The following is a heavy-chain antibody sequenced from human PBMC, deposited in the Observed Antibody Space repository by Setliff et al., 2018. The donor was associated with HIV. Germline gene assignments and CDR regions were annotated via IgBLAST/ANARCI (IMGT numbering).Heavy chain of an antibody. Sequence: GASVKVSCKASGYTFTSHDINWVRQATGQGLEWMGWMNPNSANTGYAQKFQGRVTMTRNTSISTAYMELSSLRSEDTAVYYCARAGGYCGSTSCPYYFDYWGQGTLVTFSS. CDR3: ARAGGYCGSTSCPYYFDY. D-gene: IGHD2-2*01. CDR2: MNPNSANT. J-gene: IGHJ4*02. CDR1: GYTFTSHD. V-gene: IGHV1-8*02.